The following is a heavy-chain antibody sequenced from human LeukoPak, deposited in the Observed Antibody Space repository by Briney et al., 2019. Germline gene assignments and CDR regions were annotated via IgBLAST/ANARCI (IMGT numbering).Heavy chain of an antibody. CDR2: IYYSGST. CDR3: ARGRGRSQLVPAQSY. Sequence: PSETLSLTCTVSGGSISSYYWSWIRQPPGKGLEWIGYIYYSGSTNYNPSLKSRVTISVDTSKNQFSLKLSSVTAADTAVYYCARGRGRSQLVPAQSYWGQGTLVTVSS. V-gene: IGHV4-59*08. J-gene: IGHJ4*02. CDR1: GGSISSYY. D-gene: IGHD6-6*01.